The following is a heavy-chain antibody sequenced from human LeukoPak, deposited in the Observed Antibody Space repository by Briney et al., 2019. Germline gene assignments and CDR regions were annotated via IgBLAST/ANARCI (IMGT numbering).Heavy chain of an antibody. D-gene: IGHD5-18*01. CDR1: GGSISSNSFY. Sequence: PSETLSLTCSVSGGSISSNSFYWDWIRQPPGKGLEWIGSIYYSGSTFYSSSLESRVSLSVDMSKNQFSLKLTSVTAADTAVYYCARGNVDTAMVWFDYWGQGTLVTVSS. J-gene: IGHJ4*02. CDR2: IYYSGST. CDR3: ARGNVDTAMVWFDY. V-gene: IGHV4-39*01.